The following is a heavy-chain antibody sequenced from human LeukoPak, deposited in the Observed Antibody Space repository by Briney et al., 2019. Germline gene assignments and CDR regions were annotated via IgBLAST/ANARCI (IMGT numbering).Heavy chain of an antibody. CDR1: GFTFSSYA. Sequence: PGGSLRLSCAASGFTFSSYAMSWVRQAPGKGLEWVSAISGSGGSTYYADSVKGRFTISRDNSKNTLYLQMNSLRAKDTAVYYCAKVGAYSSSSLNFDYWGQGTLVTVSS. CDR3: AKVGAYSSSSLNFDY. CDR2: ISGSGGST. D-gene: IGHD6-6*01. J-gene: IGHJ4*02. V-gene: IGHV3-23*01.